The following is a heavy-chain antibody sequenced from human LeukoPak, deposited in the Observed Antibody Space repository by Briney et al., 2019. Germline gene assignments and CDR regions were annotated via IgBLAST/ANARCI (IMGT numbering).Heavy chain of an antibody. CDR3: ARAQYYYDSSGYSEHDAFDI. V-gene: IGHV4-61*02. CDR1: GVSISYGGYY. Sequence: SETLSLTCTASGVSISYGGYYWSWIRQPAGKGLEWIGRIDTSGSTNYNPSLNSRVTISVDTSKNQFFLKLSSVNGADAAVYYGARAQYYYDSSGYSEHDAFDIWGQGTMVTVSS. D-gene: IGHD3-22*01. J-gene: IGHJ3*02. CDR2: IDTSGST.